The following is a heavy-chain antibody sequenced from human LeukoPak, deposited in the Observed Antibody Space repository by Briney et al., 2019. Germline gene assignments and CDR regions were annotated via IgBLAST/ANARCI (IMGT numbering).Heavy chain of an antibody. CDR2: INHSGST. CDR3: ARKYAGDDEGYFQH. J-gene: IGHJ1*01. CDR1: GGSFSGYY. V-gene: IGHV4-34*01. D-gene: IGHD4-17*01. Sequence: SETLSLTCAVYGGSFSGYYWSWIRQPPGKGLEWIGEINHSGSTNYNPSLKSRVTISVDTSKNQFSLKLSSVTAADTAVYYCARKYAGDDEGYFQHWGQGTLVTVSS.